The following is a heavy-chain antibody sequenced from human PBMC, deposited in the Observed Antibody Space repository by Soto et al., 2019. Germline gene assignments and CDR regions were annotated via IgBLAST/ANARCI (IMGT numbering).Heavy chain of an antibody. Sequence: QVQLVESGGGVVQPGRSLRLSCAASGFTFSSYGMHWVRQAPGKGLEWVAVIWYDGSNKYYADSVKGRFTISRDNSKNTLYLQMNSLRAEDTAVYYCARDRQQLVRYYFDYWGQGTLVTVSS. J-gene: IGHJ4*02. CDR3: ARDRQQLVRYYFDY. CDR1: GFTFSSYG. CDR2: IWYDGSNK. D-gene: IGHD6-13*01. V-gene: IGHV3-33*01.